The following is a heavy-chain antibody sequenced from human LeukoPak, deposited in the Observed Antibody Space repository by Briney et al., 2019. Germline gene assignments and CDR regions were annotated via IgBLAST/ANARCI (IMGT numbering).Heavy chain of an antibody. CDR2: INHSGST. V-gene: IGHV4-34*01. Sequence: SETLSLTCAVYGGSFSGYYWGWIRQPPGKGLEWIGEINHSGSTNYNPSLKSRVTISVDTSKNQFSLKLSSVTAADTAVYYCASWTEPYYYDSSGYYHVGYWGQGTLVTVSS. CDR3: ASWTEPYYYDSSGYYHVGY. J-gene: IGHJ4*02. CDR1: GGSFSGYY. D-gene: IGHD3-22*01.